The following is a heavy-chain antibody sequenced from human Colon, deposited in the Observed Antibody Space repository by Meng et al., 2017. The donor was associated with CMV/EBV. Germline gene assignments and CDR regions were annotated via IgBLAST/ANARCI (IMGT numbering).Heavy chain of an antibody. CDR2: ISHDGTVT. Sequence: GESLKISCAASGFTFSSYVMHWVRQAPGKGLVWVSRISHDGTVTTYADSVKGRFTISRDNAQNTLYLQMNSLRAEDTAVYYCARIGYCGSTSCYSYYGMDVWGQGTTVTVSS. CDR1: GFTFSSYV. J-gene: IGHJ6*02. CDR3: ARIGYCGSTSCYSYYGMDV. D-gene: IGHD2-2*02. V-gene: IGHV3-74*01.